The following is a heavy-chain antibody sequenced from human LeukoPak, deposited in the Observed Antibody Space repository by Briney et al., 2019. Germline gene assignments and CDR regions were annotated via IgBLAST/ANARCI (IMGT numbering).Heavy chain of an antibody. Sequence: PSETLSLTCAVSASSNSNYYWSWIRQPPGRGLGWIGYISYSGSTNYNPSLKSRVTISVDTSKNQFSLKLNSVTAADTAVYYCARVVGYCSSTSCYVFDYWGQGTLVTVSS. D-gene: IGHD2-2*01. CDR3: ARVVGYCSSTSCYVFDY. V-gene: IGHV4-59*08. CDR2: ISYSGST. CDR1: ASSNSNYY. J-gene: IGHJ4*02.